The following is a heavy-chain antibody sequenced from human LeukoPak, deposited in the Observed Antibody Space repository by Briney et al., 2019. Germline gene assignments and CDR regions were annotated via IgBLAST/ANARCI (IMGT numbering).Heavy chain of an antibody. CDR3: ARDPGYCSSTSCYYYLDY. D-gene: IGHD2-2*01. CDR1: GFTFSSYA. Sequence: GGSLRLSCAASGFTFSSYAMHWVRQAPGKGLVWVAVISYDGSNKYYADSVKGRFTISRDNSKNTLYLQMNSLRAEDTAVYYCARDPGYCSSTSCYYYLDYWGQGTLVTVSS. V-gene: IGHV3-30-3*01. CDR2: ISYDGSNK. J-gene: IGHJ4*02.